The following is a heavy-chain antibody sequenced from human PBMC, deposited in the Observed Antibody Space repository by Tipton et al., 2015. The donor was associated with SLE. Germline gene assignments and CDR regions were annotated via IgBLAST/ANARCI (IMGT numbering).Heavy chain of an antibody. D-gene: IGHD2-2*01. CDR2: ISYDGSNK. J-gene: IGHJ6*03. V-gene: IGHV3-30*04. CDR3: ARGPDIVVEPVVEDYYYYMDV. Sequence: SLRLSCAASGFTFISYAMHWVRQAPGKGLEWVAVISYDGSNKYYADSVKGRFTISRDNTKDSLYLQMNSLRVGDTAVYYCARGPDIVVEPVVEDYYYYMDVWGKGTTVTVSS. CDR1: GFTFISYA.